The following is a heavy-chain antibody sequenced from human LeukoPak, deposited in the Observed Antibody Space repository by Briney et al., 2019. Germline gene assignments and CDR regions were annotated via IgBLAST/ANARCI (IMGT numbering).Heavy chain of an antibody. CDR3: AKSFSETERATITAY. D-gene: IGHD5-24*01. Sequence: SETLSLTCTVSGGSISSNFWSRIRQPPGKGLEYIGYIYNSGTTNYNPSLKSRVTISVDTSKNQFSLKLSSVTAADTAIYYCAKSFSETERATITAYWGQGTLVTVSS. V-gene: IGHV4-59*01. CDR2: IYNSGTT. J-gene: IGHJ4*02. CDR1: GGSISSNF.